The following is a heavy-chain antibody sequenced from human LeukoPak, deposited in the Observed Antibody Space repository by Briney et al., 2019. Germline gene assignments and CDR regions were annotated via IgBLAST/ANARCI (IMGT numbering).Heavy chain of an antibody. D-gene: IGHD2-2*01. J-gene: IGHJ4*02. Sequence: GGSLRLSCAASGFTFSSYAMSWVRQAPGKGLEWVSVITGNGVSTFYADSVKGRFTISRDNSKNTLYLQMNSLRAEDTAVYFCAKDLRGGCSSISCYPPGYWGQGTLVTVSS. V-gene: IGHV3-23*01. CDR1: GFTFSSYA. CDR2: ITGNGVST. CDR3: AKDLRGGCSSISCYPPGY.